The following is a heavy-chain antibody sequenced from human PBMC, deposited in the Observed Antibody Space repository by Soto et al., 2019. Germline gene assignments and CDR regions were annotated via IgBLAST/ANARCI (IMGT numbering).Heavy chain of an antibody. Sequence: EVQLLESGGGLVQPGGSLRLSWAASAFTFTNYAMSWVRQAPGKGLEWVSAISGSGASTYYADFVKGRFTISRDNSKNTLYLQMNSLRAEDTAVYYCASHLTAGQLGALYYWGQGTLVTVSS. CDR3: ASHLTAGQLGALYY. V-gene: IGHV3-23*01. CDR2: ISGSGAST. J-gene: IGHJ4*02. D-gene: IGHD6-13*01. CDR1: AFTFTNYA.